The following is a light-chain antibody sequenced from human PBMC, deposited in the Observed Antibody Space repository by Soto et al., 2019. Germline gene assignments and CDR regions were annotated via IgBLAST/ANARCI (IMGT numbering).Light chain of an antibody. CDR3: QSYDSSLSGVV. Sequence: QSVLTQPPSVSGAPGQRVTISCTGNNSNIGAGYDVHWYQQLPGTAPKLLIYDNSNRPSGVPDRFSGSKSGTSASLAITGLQAKDEADYYCQSYDSSLSGVVFGGGTKLTVL. V-gene: IGLV1-40*01. J-gene: IGLJ2*01. CDR1: NSNIGAGYD. CDR2: DNS.